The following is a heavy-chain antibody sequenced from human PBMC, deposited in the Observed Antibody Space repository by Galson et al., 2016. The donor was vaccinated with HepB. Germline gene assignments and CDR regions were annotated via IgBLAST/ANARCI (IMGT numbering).Heavy chain of an antibody. CDR3: ARVDTIMVVEY. D-gene: IGHD5-18*01. CDR1: GFSLNTSGMR. CDR2: IDWDDDK. Sequence: PALVKPTQTLTLTCTFSGFSLNTSGMRVSWIRQPPGKALEWLARIDWDDDKFYSTSLKTRLAISKDTSKNQVVLTMTNMDPVDTATYYCARVDTIMVVEYWGQGTLVTVSS. J-gene: IGHJ4*02. V-gene: IGHV2-70*04.